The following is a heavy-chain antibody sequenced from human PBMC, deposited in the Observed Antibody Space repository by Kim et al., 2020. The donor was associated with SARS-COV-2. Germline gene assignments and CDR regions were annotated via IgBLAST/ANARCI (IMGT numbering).Heavy chain of an antibody. Sequence: GGSLRLSCAASGFTVSSNYMSWVRQAPGKGLEWVSVIYSGGSTYYADSVKGSFTISRDNSKNTLYLQMNSLRAEDTAVYYCARDQRITMVRGVIYYYYGMDVWGQGTTVTVSS. CDR1: GFTVSSNY. J-gene: IGHJ6*02. CDR2: IYSGGST. D-gene: IGHD3-10*01. CDR3: ARDQRITMVRGVIYYYYGMDV. V-gene: IGHV3-66*01.